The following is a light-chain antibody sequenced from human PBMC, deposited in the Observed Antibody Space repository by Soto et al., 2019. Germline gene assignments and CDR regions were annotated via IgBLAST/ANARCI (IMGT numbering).Light chain of an antibody. CDR2: DVS. Sequence: QSALTQPASVSGSPGQSITISCTGTSSDVGSYNYVSWYQQHPGKAPKLMIYDVSNRPSGVSNRFSGSKSDNTASLTISGLQAEDEADYYCNSYTGSSTPYVFGTGTKVTVL. CDR3: NSYTGSSTPYV. V-gene: IGLV2-14*03. CDR1: SSDVGSYNY. J-gene: IGLJ1*01.